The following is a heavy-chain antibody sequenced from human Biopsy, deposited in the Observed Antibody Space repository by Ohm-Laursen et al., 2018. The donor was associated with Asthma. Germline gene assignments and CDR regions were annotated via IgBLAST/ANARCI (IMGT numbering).Heavy chain of an antibody. CDR1: GYTFNSAG. CDR3: ARAVDYSHYYGIDV. CDR2: ISVYNGNT. V-gene: IGHV1-18*01. J-gene: IGHJ6*02. D-gene: IGHD3-10*01. Sequence: ASVKVSCKTSGYTFNSAGITWVRQAPGQGLEWMGWISVYNGNTKVAQKLQDGVTMITDTSTSTAYMELRSLRSDDTAVYFCARAVDYSHYYGIDVWGRGTTVTVS.